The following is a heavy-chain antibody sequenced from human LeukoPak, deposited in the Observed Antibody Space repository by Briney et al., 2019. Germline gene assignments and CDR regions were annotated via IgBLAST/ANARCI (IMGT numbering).Heavy chain of an antibody. CDR1: GGSISSGGYY. J-gene: IGHJ4*02. D-gene: IGHD3-16*01. V-gene: IGHV4-31*03. Sequence: SQTLSLTCTVSGGSISSGGYYWSWIRQHPGKGLEWIGYIYYSGSTYCNPSLKGRVTISVDTSKNQFSLKLSSVTAADTAVYYCARDGRRFALDYWGQGTLVTVSS. CDR2: IYYSGST. CDR3: ARDGRRFALDY.